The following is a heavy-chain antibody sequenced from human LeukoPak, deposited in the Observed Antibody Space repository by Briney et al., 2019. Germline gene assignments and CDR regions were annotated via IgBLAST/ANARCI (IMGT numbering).Heavy chain of an antibody. D-gene: IGHD1-1*01. J-gene: IGHJ4*02. CDR2: IYATGIT. V-gene: IGHV4-4*07. Sequence: SETLSLTCTVSGGSISSYFWSWIRQPAGKGLEWIGRIYATGITNYNPSLKSRVTMSVDTSKNLFSLKLNSVTAADTAVYYCARETTGTERHFDYWGQGTLVTVSS. CDR3: ARETTGTERHFDY. CDR1: GGSISSYF.